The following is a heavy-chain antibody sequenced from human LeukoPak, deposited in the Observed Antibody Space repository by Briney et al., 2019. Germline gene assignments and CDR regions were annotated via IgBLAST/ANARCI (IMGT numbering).Heavy chain of an antibody. CDR3: ARVSYDGYSYGWDY. V-gene: IGHV4-59*12. D-gene: IGHD5-18*01. Sequence: SQTLSLTCTVSGGSISSYYWSWIRQPPGKGLEGIGYIYYSGSTNYNPSLKSRVTIPVDTSKNQFSPKLSSVTAADTAVYYCARVSYDGYSYGWDYWGQGTLVTVSS. CDR2: IYYSGST. CDR1: GGSISSYY. J-gene: IGHJ4*02.